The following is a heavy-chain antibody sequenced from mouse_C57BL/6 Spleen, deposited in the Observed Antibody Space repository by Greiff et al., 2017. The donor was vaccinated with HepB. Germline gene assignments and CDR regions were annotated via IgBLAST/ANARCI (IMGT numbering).Heavy chain of an antibody. CDR1: GYTFTSYG. V-gene: IGHV1-81*01. D-gene: IGHD2-1*01. J-gene: IGHJ4*01. Sequence: VQLQQSGAELARPGASVKLSCKASGYTFTSYGISWVKQRTGQGLEWIGEIYPRSGNTYYNEKFKGKATLTADKSSSTAYMELRSLTSADSAVYFCARENGNYRSYYAMDYWGQGTSVTVSS. CDR3: ARENGNYRSYYAMDY. CDR2: IYPRSGNT.